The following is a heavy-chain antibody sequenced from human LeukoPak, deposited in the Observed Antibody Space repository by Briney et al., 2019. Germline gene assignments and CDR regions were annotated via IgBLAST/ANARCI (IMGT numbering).Heavy chain of an antibody. J-gene: IGHJ4*02. Sequence: ASVKVSCKASGYTFTSYGISWVRQAPGQGLEWMGWISAYNGNTNYAQKLQGRVTMTTDTSTSTAYMELRSLRSDDAAVYYCARDKSIVGATQPFDYWSQGTLVTVSS. D-gene: IGHD1-26*01. CDR1: GYTFTSYG. V-gene: IGHV1-18*01. CDR2: ISAYNGNT. CDR3: ARDKSIVGATQPFDY.